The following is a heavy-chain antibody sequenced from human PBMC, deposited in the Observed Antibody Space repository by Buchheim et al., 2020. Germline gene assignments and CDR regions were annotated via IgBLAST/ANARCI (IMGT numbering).Heavy chain of an antibody. Sequence: QVQLVQSGAEVKKPGSSVKVSCKASGGTFSSYAISWVRQAPGQGLEWMGRIIPILGIANYAQKFQGRVTITADKSTSTAYMELSSLRSEDTAVYYCARDSSGVPAAMLAYFQHWGQGTL. CDR1: GGTFSSYA. D-gene: IGHD2-2*01. V-gene: IGHV1-69*04. CDR2: IIPILGIA. J-gene: IGHJ1*01. CDR3: ARDSSGVPAAMLAYFQH.